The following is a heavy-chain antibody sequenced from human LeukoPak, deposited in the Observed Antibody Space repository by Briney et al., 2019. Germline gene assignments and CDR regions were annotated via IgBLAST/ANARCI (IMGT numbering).Heavy chain of an antibody. V-gene: IGHV4-34*01. CDR1: GGSFSGYY. CDR2: INHSGST. Sequence: SETLSLTCAVYGGSFSGYYWSWIRQPPGKGLEWIGEINHSGSTNYNPSLKSRVTISVDTSKNQFTLKLSSVTAADTAVYYCARGRHYSNLFFQHWGQGTLVTVSS. J-gene: IGHJ1*01. D-gene: IGHD2-2*01. CDR3: ARGRHYSNLFFQH.